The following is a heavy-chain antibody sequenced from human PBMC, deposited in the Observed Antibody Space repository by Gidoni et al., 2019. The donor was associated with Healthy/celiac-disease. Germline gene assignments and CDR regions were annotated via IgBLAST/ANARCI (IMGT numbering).Heavy chain of an antibody. J-gene: IGHJ4*02. CDR1: GGSFSGYY. Sequence: QVQLQQWGAGLLKPSETLSLTCAVYGGSFSGYYWSWIRQPPGKGLEWIGEINHSGSTNYNPSLKSRVTISVDTSKNQFSLKLSSVTAADTAVYYCARGGCTNGVCRIFRYPYYFDYWGQGTLVTVSS. CDR2: INHSGST. CDR3: ARGGCTNGVCRIFRYPYYFDY. D-gene: IGHD2-8*01. V-gene: IGHV4-34*01.